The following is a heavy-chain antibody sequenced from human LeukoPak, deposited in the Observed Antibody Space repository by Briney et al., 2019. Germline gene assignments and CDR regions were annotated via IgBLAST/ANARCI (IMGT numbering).Heavy chain of an antibody. CDR3: ARGDRWRGRYFDY. CDR1: GGSFSGYY. V-gene: IGHV4-34*01. Sequence: PSETLSLTCAVYGGSFSGYYWSWIRQPPGKGLEWIGEINHSGSTNYNPSLKSRVTISVDTSKNQFSLKLSSVTAADTAVYYCARGDRWRGRYFDYWGQGTLATVSS. J-gene: IGHJ4*02. D-gene: IGHD4-23*01. CDR2: INHSGST.